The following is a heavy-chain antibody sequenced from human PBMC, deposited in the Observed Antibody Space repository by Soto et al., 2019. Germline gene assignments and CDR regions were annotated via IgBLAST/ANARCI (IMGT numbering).Heavy chain of an antibody. CDR2: IYYSGST. D-gene: IGHD3-10*01. CDR3: ARTMVRGPPFDP. V-gene: IGHV4-31*01. J-gene: IGHJ5*02. CDR1: GGSISSDDYY. Sequence: QVQLQESGPGLVKPSQTLSLTCTVSGGSISSDDYYWSWIRQHPGKGLEWIGYIYYSGSTYYNPSLKCPATISVDTSKNQFSLKLSSVTAADTAVYYCARTMVRGPPFDPWGQGTLVTVSS.